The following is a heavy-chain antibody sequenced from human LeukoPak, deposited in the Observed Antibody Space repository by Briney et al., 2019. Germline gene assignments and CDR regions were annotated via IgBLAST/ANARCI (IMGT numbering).Heavy chain of an antibody. J-gene: IGHJ4*02. CDR1: GYTLTELS. V-gene: IGHV1-24*01. Sequence: ASVKVSCKVSGYTLTELSMHWVRQAPGKGLEWMGGFDPEDGETIYAQKFQGRVTMTGDTSTDTAYMELSSLRSEDTAVYYCARSPYGSGTYDDFFDYWGQGTLVTVSS. CDR2: FDPEDGET. CDR3: ARSPYGSGTYDDFFDY. D-gene: IGHD3-10*01.